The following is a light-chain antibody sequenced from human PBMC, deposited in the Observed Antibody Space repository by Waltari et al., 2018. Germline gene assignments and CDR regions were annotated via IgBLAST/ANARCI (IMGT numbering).Light chain of an antibody. CDR3: MQATQWPLT. CDR2: KVF. V-gene: IGKV2-30*02. Sequence: DVVMTQSPLPLPVPLGQPASISCRSSQSLVHSDGKTYLNWFHQRQGQSPRRLIYKVFNRESGVPDRFSGSGSGTDFTLKISRVEAEDVGTYYCMQATQWPLTFGQGTKVEIK. J-gene: IGKJ1*01. CDR1: QSLVHSDGKTY.